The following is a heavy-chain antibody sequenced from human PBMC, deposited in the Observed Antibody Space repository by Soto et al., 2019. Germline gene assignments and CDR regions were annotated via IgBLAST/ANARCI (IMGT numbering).Heavy chain of an antibody. D-gene: IGHD2-15*01. CDR3: ARRRVVAATAQNWFDP. CDR1: GGSISSSSYY. Sequence: SETLSLTCTFSGGSISSSSYYLGWIRQPPGKGLEWIGSIYYSGSTYYNPSLKSRVTISVDTSKNQFSLKLSSVTAADTAVYYCARRRVVAATAQNWFDPWGQGTLVTVSS. CDR2: IYYSGST. J-gene: IGHJ5*02. V-gene: IGHV4-39*01.